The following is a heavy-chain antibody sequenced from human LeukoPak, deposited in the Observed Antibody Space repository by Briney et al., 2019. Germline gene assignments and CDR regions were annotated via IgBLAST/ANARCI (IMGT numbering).Heavy chain of an antibody. CDR2: SIPILGIA. J-gene: IGHJ4*02. V-gene: IGHV1-69*04. D-gene: IGHD5-12*01. CDR1: GGTFSSSA. CDR3: ARSGYSGYDSRAPFDF. Sequence: GSSVKVSCKASGGTFSSSAISWVRQAPGQGLEWMGRSIPILGIANYAQKFQGRVTITADKSTSTAYMELSSLRSEDTAVYYCARSGYSGYDSRAPFDFWGQGTLVTVSS.